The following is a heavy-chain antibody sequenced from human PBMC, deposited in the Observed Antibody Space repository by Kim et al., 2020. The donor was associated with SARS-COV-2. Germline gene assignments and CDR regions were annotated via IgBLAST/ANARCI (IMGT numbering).Heavy chain of an antibody. J-gene: IGHJ4*02. Sequence: YYADSGKGRFTNPGDNAKNSLYLQMNSLRAEDTAVYYCAVGAEYYFDYWGQGTLVTVSS. D-gene: IGHD1-26*01. CDR3: AVGAEYYFDY. V-gene: IGHV3-48*03.